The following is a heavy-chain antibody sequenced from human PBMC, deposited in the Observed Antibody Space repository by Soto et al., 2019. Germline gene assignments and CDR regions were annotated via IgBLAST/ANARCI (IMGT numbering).Heavy chain of an antibody. CDR1: GYTFTSYG. D-gene: IGHD3-10*01. V-gene: IGHV1-18*01. Sequence: ASVKVSCKASGYTFTSYGISWVRQAPGQGLEWMGWISAYNGNTNYAQKLQGRVTMTTDTSIRTAYMELSSLRSEDTAVYYCVTLRGVPYWGQGSLVTVSS. CDR3: VTLRGVPY. J-gene: IGHJ4*02. CDR2: ISAYNGNT.